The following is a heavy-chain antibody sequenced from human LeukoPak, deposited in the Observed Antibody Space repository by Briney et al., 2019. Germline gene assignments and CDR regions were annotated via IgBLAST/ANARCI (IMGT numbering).Heavy chain of an antibody. Sequence: GGSLRLSCAASGFTFSSYAMSWVRQAPGKGLEWVSAISGSGGSTYYADSVKGRFTISRDNSKNTLYLQMNSLRAEDTTVYYCAKDLLAAPDWYFDLWGRGTLVTVSS. CDR2: ISGSGGST. CDR1: GFTFSSYA. V-gene: IGHV3-23*01. D-gene: IGHD6-13*01. J-gene: IGHJ2*01. CDR3: AKDLLAAPDWYFDL.